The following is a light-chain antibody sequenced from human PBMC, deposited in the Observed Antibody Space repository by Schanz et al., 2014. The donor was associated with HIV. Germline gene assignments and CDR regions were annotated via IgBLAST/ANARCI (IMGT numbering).Light chain of an antibody. Sequence: QSVLTQPPSVSGAPGQRVTISCTGSSSNIGAGYDVHWYQHLPETAPKLLIYGNSNRPSGVPDRFSGSKSGTSASLVITGLQAEDEADYYCQSYDSSLSRYVFGTGTKLTVL. CDR3: QSYDSSLSRYV. CDR2: GNS. V-gene: IGLV1-40*01. CDR1: SSNIGAGYD. J-gene: IGLJ1*01.